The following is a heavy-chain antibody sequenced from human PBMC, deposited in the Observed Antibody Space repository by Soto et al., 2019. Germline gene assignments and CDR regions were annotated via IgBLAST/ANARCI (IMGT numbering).Heavy chain of an antibody. V-gene: IGHV3-53*01. Sequence: GGSLRLSWAASGFTVSSEYMSWVRQAPGKWLEWVSVIYSGGNTYYADSVKGRFTISRDTSKNTLHLQMNSLRAEDTAVYYCARTSRSRLFDYWRQGALVTVAS. J-gene: IGHJ4*02. CDR2: IYSGGNT. CDR1: GFTVSSEY. CDR3: ARTSRSRLFDY. D-gene: IGHD1-26*01.